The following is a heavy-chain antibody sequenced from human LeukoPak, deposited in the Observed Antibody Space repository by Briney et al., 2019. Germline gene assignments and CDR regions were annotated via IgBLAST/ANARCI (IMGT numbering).Heavy chain of an antibody. CDR1: GYTFTSYG. CDR2: ISAYNGNT. CDR3: ATVGTGSSSWYHMDV. Sequence: ASVKVSCKASGYTFTSYGISWVRQAPGQGLEWMGWISAYNGNTNYAQKLQGRVTMTEDTSTDTAYMELSSLRSEDTAVYYCATVGTGSSSWYHMDVWGKGTTVTVSS. D-gene: IGHD6-13*01. J-gene: IGHJ6*03. V-gene: IGHV1-18*01.